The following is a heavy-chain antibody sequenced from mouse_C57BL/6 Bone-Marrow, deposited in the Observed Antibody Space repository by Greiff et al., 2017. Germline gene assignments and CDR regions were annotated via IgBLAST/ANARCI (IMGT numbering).Heavy chain of an antibody. CDR1: GYTFTDYY. D-gene: IGHD6-1*01. J-gene: IGHJ4*01. CDR2: INPDNGGT. Sequence: EVQLQQSGPVLVKPGASVKMSCKASGYTFTDYYMTWVKQSPGKSLEWIGAINPDNGGTSYNQKVQGKATLTVDKSTSTAYLELNSLTSEDSAVYDCAHLHPYAMDYWGQGTSVTVSA. V-gene: IGHV1-19*01. CDR3: AHLHPYAMDY.